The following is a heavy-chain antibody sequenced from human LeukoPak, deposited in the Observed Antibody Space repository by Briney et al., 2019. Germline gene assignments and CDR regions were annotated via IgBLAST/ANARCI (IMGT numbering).Heavy chain of an antibody. CDR1: GGSFSGYY. J-gene: IGHJ3*02. Sequence: SETLSLTCAVYGGSFSGYYWGWIRQPPGKGLEWIGEINHSGSTNYNPSLKSRVTISVDTSKNQFSLKLSSVTAADTAVYYCATLQAHSGAFDIWGQGTMVTVSS. D-gene: IGHD2-15*01. CDR2: INHSGST. CDR3: ATLQAHSGAFDI. V-gene: IGHV4-34*01.